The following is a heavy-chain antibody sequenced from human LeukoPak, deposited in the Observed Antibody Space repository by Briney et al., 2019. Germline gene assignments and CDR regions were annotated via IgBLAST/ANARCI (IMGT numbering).Heavy chain of an antibody. V-gene: IGHV3-11*01. Sequence: PGGSLRLSCAASGFTFSDYYMSWIRQAPGKGLEGVSYISSSGSTIYYADSVKGRFTISRDNAKNSLYLQMNSLRAEDTAVYCCARRNPHRTYCSGGSCYSDNYYYMDVWGKGTTVTVSS. CDR3: ARRNPHRTYCSGGSCYSDNYYYMDV. J-gene: IGHJ6*03. CDR1: GFTFSDYY. CDR2: ISSSGSTI. D-gene: IGHD2-15*01.